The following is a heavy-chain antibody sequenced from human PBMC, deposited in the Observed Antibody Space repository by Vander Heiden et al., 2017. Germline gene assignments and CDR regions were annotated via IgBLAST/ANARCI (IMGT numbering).Heavy chain of an antibody. Sequence: EVQLVESGGGLVQPGGSLRLSCAASGFTFSDHYMDWVRQTPGTGTDWVGRSRNKDKIYNAEYDAAGKGRFTISRDDSKNSLYLKMNSLKIEDKAGYYCARDRGERRNNNYGMDVWGQGNKVTVS. V-gene: IGHV3-72*01. CDR3: ARDRGERRNNNYGMDV. CDR2: SRNKDKIYNA. CDR1: GFTFSDHY. J-gene: IGHJ6*02.